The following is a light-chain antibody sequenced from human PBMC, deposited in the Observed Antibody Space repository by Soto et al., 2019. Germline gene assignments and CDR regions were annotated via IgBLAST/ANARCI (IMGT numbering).Light chain of an antibody. V-gene: IGLV2-14*03. CDR1: SSDVGHYNF. Sequence: QSALTQPASVSGSPGQSITISCTGTSSDVGHYNFVSWYQQHPATAPKLMIYDVSSRPSGVSNRFSGSKSGNTASLTISGLQPEDEADYYCGSYTTTSTLVVFGGGTQLTVL. J-gene: IGLJ2*01. CDR2: DVS. CDR3: GSYTTTSTLVV.